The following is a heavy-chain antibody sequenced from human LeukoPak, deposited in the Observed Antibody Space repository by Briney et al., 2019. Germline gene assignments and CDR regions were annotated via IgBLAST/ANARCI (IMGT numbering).Heavy chain of an antibody. J-gene: IGHJ6*02. CDR1: GFTFSDYY. CDR2: ISSSSSYT. CDR3: ARDLIPPHDFWSGYPHYYGMDV. D-gene: IGHD3-3*01. V-gene: IGHV3-11*06. Sequence: GGSLRLSCAASGFTFSDYYMSWIRQAPGKGLEWGSYISSSSSYTNYADSVKRRFTISRDNAKNPLYLQMNRLRAEDPAVYYCARDLIPPHDFWSGYPHYYGMDVWGQGTTVTVSS.